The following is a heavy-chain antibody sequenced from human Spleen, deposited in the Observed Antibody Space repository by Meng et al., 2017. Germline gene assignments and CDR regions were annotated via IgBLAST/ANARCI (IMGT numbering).Heavy chain of an antibody. Sequence: QVRLVQSGAEVKKPGASVKVSCRASGYTFTGYYLHWVRQAPGQGLEWMGRIDPSSGGTKYAQKFQGRVTMTRDTSISTAYMDLSRLRSDDTAVYYCASSLVSESVAGDWFDPWGQGTLVTVSS. J-gene: IGHJ5*02. CDR3: ASSLVSESVAGDWFDP. D-gene: IGHD6-19*01. V-gene: IGHV1-2*06. CDR1: GYTFTGYY. CDR2: IDPSSGGT.